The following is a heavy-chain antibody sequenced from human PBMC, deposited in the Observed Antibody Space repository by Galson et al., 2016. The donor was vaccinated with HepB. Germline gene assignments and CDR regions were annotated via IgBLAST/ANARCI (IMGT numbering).Heavy chain of an antibody. CDR2: IYISGST. Sequence: SLRLSCAASGFIVSSNYMTWVRQAPGKGLGWVSIIYISGSTYYADSVKGRFTISRDNSKNTLYLQMNSLRAEDTAVYYCARQAYYDSSGYHYPLGYWGQGTLVTVSS. J-gene: IGHJ4*02. CDR3: ARQAYYDSSGYHYPLGY. V-gene: IGHV3-53*01. CDR1: GFIVSSNY. D-gene: IGHD3-22*01.